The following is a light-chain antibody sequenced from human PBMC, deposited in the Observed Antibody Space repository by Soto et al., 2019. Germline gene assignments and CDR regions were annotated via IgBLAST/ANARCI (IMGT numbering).Light chain of an antibody. J-gene: IGKJ4*01. V-gene: IGKV3-11*01. CDR2: DAS. CDR1: RSVTTS. CDR3: QPRYNWPLT. Sequence: EIVLTQSPATLSLSPGERATLSCRASRSVTTSLAWYQQKPGQAPRLLIFDASNRATGVPARFSGSGSGTDFTLTISSLEPEDFAVYYCQPRYNWPLTFGGGTKVEIK.